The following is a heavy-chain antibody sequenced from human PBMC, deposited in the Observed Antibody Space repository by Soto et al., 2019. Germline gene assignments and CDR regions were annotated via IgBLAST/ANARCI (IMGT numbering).Heavy chain of an antibody. CDR3: AKGSVPAAWTWFDP. Sequence: QVQLVESGGGVVQPGRSLRLSCAASGFTFSSYGMHWVRQAPGKGLEWVAVISYDGSNKYYADSVKGRFTISRDNSKNTLYLQMNSLRAEDTAVYYCAKGSVPAAWTWFDPWGQGTLVTVSS. CDR1: GFTFSSYG. J-gene: IGHJ5*02. D-gene: IGHD2-2*01. V-gene: IGHV3-30*18. CDR2: ISYDGSNK.